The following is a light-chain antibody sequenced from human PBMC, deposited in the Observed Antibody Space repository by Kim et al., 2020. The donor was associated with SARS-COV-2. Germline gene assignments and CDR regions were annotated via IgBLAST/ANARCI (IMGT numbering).Light chain of an antibody. Sequence: EIVMTQSPATLSVSPGERATLSCRANQSVSSNLAWYQQKPGQAPRLLISSASSRATGIPARFSGSGSGTEFTLTISSLQSEDFAVYYCQQSNDWPLTFGGGTKVDIK. CDR3: QQSNDWPLT. CDR2: SAS. V-gene: IGKV3-15*01. CDR1: QSVSSN. J-gene: IGKJ4*01.